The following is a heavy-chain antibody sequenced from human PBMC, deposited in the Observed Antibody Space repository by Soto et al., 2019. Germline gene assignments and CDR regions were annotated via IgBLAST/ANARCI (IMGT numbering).Heavy chain of an antibody. D-gene: IGHD4-17*01. CDR2: INPSGGST. V-gene: IGHV1-46*01. CDR3: ARDPTYGNYGGSYYYCYGMDV. Sequence: ASVKVSCKXSGYTFTSYYMHWVRQAPGQGLEWMGIINPSGGSTSYAQKFQGRVTMTRDTSTSTVYMELSSLRSEDTAVYYCARDPTYGNYGGSYYYCYGMDVWGQGTTVTVSS. CDR1: GYTFTSYY. J-gene: IGHJ6*02.